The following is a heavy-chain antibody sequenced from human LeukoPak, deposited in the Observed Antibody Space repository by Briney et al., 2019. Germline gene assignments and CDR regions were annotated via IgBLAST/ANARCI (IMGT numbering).Heavy chain of an antibody. J-gene: IGHJ6*03. CDR1: GFTFSSYG. CDR3: ARDGGSSWYYYYYYYYMDV. CDR2: IRYDGSNK. V-gene: IGHV3-30*02. D-gene: IGHD6-13*01. Sequence: PGGSLRLSCAASGFTFSSYGMHWVRQAPGKGLEWVAFIRYDGSNKYYADSVKGRFTISRDNSKNTLYLQMNSLRAEDAAVYYCARDGGSSWYYYYYYYYMDVWGKGTTVTVSS.